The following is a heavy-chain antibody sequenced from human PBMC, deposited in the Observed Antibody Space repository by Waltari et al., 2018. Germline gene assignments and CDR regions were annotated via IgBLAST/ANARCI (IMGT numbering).Heavy chain of an antibody. V-gene: IGHV4-34*01. Sequence: QVQLQQWGAGLLKPSETLSLTCAVYGGSFSGYYWSWIRQPPGKGLEWIGEINHSGSTNYTPSLKSRVTISVDTSKNQFSLKLSSVTAADTAVYYCARERRYCSSTSCYSYYYYGMDVWGQGTTVTVSS. D-gene: IGHD2-2*01. CDR1: GGSFSGYY. CDR3: ARERRYCSSTSCYSYYYYGMDV. CDR2: INHSGST. J-gene: IGHJ6*02.